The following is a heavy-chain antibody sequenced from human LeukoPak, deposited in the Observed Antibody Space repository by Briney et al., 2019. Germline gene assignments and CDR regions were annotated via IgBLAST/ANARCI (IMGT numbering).Heavy chain of an antibody. J-gene: IGHJ4*02. D-gene: IGHD5-24*01. CDR2: ISSSSSTI. CDR1: GFTFSSYS. Sequence: GGSLRLSCAASGFTFSSYSMNWVRQAPGKGLEWVSHISSSSSTIYADSVKGRFTISRDNAKKSLYLQMNSLRDEDTAVYYCAGSVEMATIMFDYWGQGTLVTVSS. V-gene: IGHV3-48*02. CDR3: AGSVEMATIMFDY.